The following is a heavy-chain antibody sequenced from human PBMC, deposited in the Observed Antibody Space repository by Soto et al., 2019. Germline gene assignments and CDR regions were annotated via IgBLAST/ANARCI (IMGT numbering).Heavy chain of an antibody. CDR3: ARPHGDHSTFAFDI. CDR2: IYFTGTT. D-gene: IGHD4-17*01. V-gene: IGHV4-59*01. CDR1: GGGITSSY. J-gene: IGHJ3*02. Sequence: HVQLHESAQGLVKPSETLSLTCAVSGGGITSSYWNWIRQSPGKGLEWIGYIYFTGTTKYNPSLTSRVSISTDTTTRRISLNLTSVTTADAAVDYFARPHGDHSTFAFDIWIQGTLVTVSS.